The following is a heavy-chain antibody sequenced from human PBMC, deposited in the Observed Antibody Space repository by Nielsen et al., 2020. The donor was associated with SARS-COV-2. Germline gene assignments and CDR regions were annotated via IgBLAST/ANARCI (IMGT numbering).Heavy chain of an antibody. Sequence: GGSLRLSCAASGFTFSSYAMSWVRQAPGKGLEWVSAISGSGGSTYYADSVKGRFTISRDNSKNTLYLQMNSLRAEDTTVYYCARGPYYYDSSGIRGDYRGQGTLVTVSS. J-gene: IGHJ4*02. CDR3: ARGPYYYDSSGIRGDY. CDR1: GFTFSSYA. CDR2: ISGSGGST. V-gene: IGHV3-23*01. D-gene: IGHD3-22*01.